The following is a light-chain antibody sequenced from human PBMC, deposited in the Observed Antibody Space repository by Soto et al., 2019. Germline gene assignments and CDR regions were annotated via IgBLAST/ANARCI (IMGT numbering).Light chain of an antibody. CDR1: SSDVGGYNL. CDR3: CSYASSSTFV. V-gene: IGLV2-23*02. Sequence: QPVLTQPASVSGSPGQSITISCTGTSSDVGGYNLVSWYQQHPGKAPKVLIYEVTKRPSGVSNRFSGSKSGNTASLTISGLQAEDEADYYCCSYASSSTFVFGGGTKLTVL. J-gene: IGLJ2*01. CDR2: EVT.